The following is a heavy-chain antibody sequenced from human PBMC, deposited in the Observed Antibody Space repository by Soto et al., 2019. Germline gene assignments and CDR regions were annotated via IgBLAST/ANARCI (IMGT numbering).Heavy chain of an antibody. CDR3: ARDGVGIMTTVTTLDY. CDR2: ISSSSSTI. Sequence: EVQLVESGGGLVQPGGSLRLSCAASGFTFSSYSMNWVRQAPGKGLEWVSYISSSSSTIYHADSVKGRFTISRDNAKNSLYLQMNSLRAEDTAVYYCARDGVGIMTTVTTLDYWGQGTLVTVSS. V-gene: IGHV3-48*01. J-gene: IGHJ4*02. D-gene: IGHD4-17*01. CDR1: GFTFSSYS.